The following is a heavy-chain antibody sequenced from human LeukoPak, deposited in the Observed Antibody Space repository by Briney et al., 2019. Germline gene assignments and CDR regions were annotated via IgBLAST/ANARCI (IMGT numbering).Heavy chain of an antibody. Sequence: PSETLSLTCTVSGGSIRSNNYYWGWVRQPPGKGLEWIGTIYYSGSTSYNPSLKSRVTIPVDMSKNQFSLKLSSVTAADTAVYYPYYYDTSTYWYFDLWGRGTLVTVSS. CDR2: IYYSGST. J-gene: IGHJ2*01. V-gene: IGHV4-39*01. CDR1: GGSIRSNNYY. CDR3: YYYDTSTYWYFDL. D-gene: IGHD3-22*01.